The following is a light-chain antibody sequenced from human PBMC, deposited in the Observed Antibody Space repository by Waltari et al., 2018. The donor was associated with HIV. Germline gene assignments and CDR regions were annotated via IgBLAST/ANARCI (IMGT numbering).Light chain of an antibody. CDR3: SSSAGSNNLV. CDR1: SRDGGGYNY. J-gene: IGLJ2*01. CDR2: EVS. Sequence: QSALTQPPSASGAPGQSGTISCTGTSRDGGGYNYVSWYQQHPGKAPKLMIYEVSKRPAGVPDLFSGSKSGNTASLTVSGLQAEDRADYCGSSSAGSNNLVSGGGTKLTVL. V-gene: IGLV2-8*01.